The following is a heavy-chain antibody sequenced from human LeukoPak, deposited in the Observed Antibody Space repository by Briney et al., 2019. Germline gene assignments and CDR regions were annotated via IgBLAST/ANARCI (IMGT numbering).Heavy chain of an antibody. CDR2: IKEDGSAK. D-gene: IGHD5-12*01. V-gene: IGHV3-7*04. Sequence: GGSLRLSCTASGFTFSRYWMTWVRQAPGKGLEWVSNIKEDGSAKYYVDSMKGRFTISRDNAKNSLYLQINSLRAEDTAVYYCARDSPGYGGYSYWGQGTLVTVSS. CDR1: GFTFSRYW. J-gene: IGHJ4*02. CDR3: ARDSPGYGGYSY.